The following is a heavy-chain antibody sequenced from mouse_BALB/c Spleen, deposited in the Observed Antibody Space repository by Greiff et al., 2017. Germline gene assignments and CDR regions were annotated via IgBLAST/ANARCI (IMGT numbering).Heavy chain of an antibody. D-gene: IGHD2-1*01. CDR2: INPSNGGT. CDR3: TRTHYGNYDYAMDY. Sequence: QVQLQQSGAELVKPGASVKLSCKASGYTFTSYYMYWVKQRPGQGLEWIGEINPSNGGTNFNEKFKSKATLTVDKSSSTAYMQLSSLTSEDSAVYYCTRTHYGNYDYAMDYWGQGTTVTVSS. J-gene: IGHJ4*01. CDR1: GYTFTSYY. V-gene: IGHV1S81*02.